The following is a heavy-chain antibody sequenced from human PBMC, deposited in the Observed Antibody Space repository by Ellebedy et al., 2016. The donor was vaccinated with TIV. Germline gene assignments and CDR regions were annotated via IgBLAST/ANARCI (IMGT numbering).Heavy chain of an antibody. J-gene: IGHJ5*02. CDR2: ISTGGSIV. D-gene: IGHD6-13*01. CDR3: AREAGYSSTWPFDP. CDR1: GFTFSSYS. Sequence: GESLKISCSASGFTFSSYSMNWVRQAPGKGLEWISYISTGGSIVNYADSVQGRFTISRDDAKNSLYLQMNSLRAEDTAVYHCAREAGYSSTWPFDPWGQGTLVTVSS. V-gene: IGHV3-48*04.